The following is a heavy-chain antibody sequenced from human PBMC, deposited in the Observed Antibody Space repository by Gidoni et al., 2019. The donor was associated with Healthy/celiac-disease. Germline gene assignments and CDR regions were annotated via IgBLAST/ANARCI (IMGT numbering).Heavy chain of an antibody. CDR3: ASSYYGSVSPFDY. V-gene: IGHV3-48*01. J-gene: IGHJ4*02. CDR1: GFTFSSYS. CDR2: ISSSSSTI. D-gene: IGHD3-10*01. Sequence: EVQLVASGGGLVQPGGSLRLACAASGFTFSSYSMNWVRQAPGKGLEWVSYISSSSSTIYYVDSVKGRFIITRDNAKNSLYLQMNSLRAEDTAVYYCASSYYGSVSPFDYWGQGTLVTVSS.